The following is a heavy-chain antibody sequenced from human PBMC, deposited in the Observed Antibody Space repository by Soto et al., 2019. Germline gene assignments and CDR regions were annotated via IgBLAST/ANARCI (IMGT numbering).Heavy chain of an antibody. J-gene: IGHJ1*01. D-gene: IGHD3-22*01. Sequence: GASVKVSCKASGYTFTSYAMHWVRQAPGQRLEWMGWINAGNGNTKYSQKFQGRVTMTIDTSTTTAYMELRSLRSDDTAVYYCARNVPDRPEYFQHWGQGTLVTVSS. CDR2: INAGNGNT. CDR1: GYTFTSYA. V-gene: IGHV1-3*01. CDR3: ARNVPDRPEYFQH.